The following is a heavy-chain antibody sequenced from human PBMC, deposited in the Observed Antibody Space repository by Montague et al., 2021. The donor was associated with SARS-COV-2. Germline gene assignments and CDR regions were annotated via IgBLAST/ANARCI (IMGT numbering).Heavy chain of an antibody. CDR1: GGFIGTNTYY. V-gene: IGHV4-39*01. CDR2: IYYSRST. CDR3: ATRGRGVIPVDY. J-gene: IGHJ4*02. Sequence: SETLSLTCTVSGGFIGTNTYYWGWIRQPPGQGLEWIGSIYYSRSTYYNPSLHSRVTISIDTSKKQFSLKLRIVTAADTAIYYCATRGRGVIPVDYWGQGTLVTVSS. D-gene: IGHD3-10*01.